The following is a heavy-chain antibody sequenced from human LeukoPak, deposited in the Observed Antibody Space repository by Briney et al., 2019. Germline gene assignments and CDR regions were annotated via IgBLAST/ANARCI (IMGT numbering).Heavy chain of an antibody. CDR1: GYTFTDYY. CDR2: INPNSGGT. CDR3: ARGGETDTGDRRDFDY. V-gene: IGHV1-2*02. D-gene: IGHD7-27*01. Sequence: ASVKVSCKTPGYTFTDYYIHWVRQAPGQGLECMGWINPNSGGTSFAQKFQGRVTLTRDTSISTAYMELGSLRSDDTAVYYCARGGETDTGDRRDFDYWGQGTLVPVSS. J-gene: IGHJ4*02.